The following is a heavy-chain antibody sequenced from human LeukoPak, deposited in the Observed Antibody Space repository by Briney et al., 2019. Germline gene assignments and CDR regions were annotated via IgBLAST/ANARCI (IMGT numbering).Heavy chain of an antibody. J-gene: IGHJ3*02. CDR3: ARHRRGDAFDI. Sequence: SETLSLTCTVSGGSISSYYWSWIRQPPGKGLEWIGYIYYSGSTNYNPSLKSRVTISVDTSKNQFSLKLSSVAAADTAVYYCARHRRGDAFDIWGQGTMVTVSS. CDR1: GGSISSYY. CDR2: IYYSGST. V-gene: IGHV4-59*08.